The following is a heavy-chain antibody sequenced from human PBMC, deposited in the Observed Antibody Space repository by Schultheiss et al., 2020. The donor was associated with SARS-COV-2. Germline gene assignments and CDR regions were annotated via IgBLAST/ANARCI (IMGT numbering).Heavy chain of an antibody. CDR3: ARGYCSSTSCYGAFDI. D-gene: IGHD2-2*01. Sequence: ASVKVSCKASGYTFTSYYMHWVRQAPGQGLEWMGIINPSGGSTSYAQKFQGRVTMTRDTSISTAYMELSRLRSDDTAVYYCARGYCSSTSCYGAFDIWGQGTMVTVSS. V-gene: IGHV1-46*01. CDR1: GYTFTSYY. CDR2: INPSGGST. J-gene: IGHJ3*02.